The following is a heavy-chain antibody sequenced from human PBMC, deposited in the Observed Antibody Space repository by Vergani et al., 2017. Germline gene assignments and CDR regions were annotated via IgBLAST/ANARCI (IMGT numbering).Heavy chain of an antibody. J-gene: IGHJ6*03. CDR1: GFTFSSYA. V-gene: IGHV3-30-3*01. CDR3: ARDVGSAYCMDV. Sequence: QVQLVESGGGVVQPGRSLRLSCAASGFTFSSYAMHWVRQAPGKGLEWVAVISYDGSNKYYADSVKGRFTNSRDNSKNTLYLQMNSLRAEDTAVYYCARDVGSAYCMDVWGKGTTVTVSS. D-gene: IGHD3-10*01. CDR2: ISYDGSNK.